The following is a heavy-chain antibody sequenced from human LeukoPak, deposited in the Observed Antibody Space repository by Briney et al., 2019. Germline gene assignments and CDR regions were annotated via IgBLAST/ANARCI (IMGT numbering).Heavy chain of an antibody. CDR3: ARHIRQQRPVGFDR. D-gene: IGHD6-13*01. J-gene: IGHJ4*02. V-gene: IGHV4-59*08. CDR2: ISYSGST. Sequence: SETLSLTCTVSGGSISSYYWSWIRQPPGKGLEWIGCISYSGSTHYNPSLEGRVTISPDTSKNQLSLKLTSVTAADTAVYYCARHIRQQRPVGFDRWGQGTLATVSS. CDR1: GGSISSYY.